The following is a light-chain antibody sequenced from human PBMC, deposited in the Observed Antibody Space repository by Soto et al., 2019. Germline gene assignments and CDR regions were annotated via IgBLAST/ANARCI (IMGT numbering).Light chain of an antibody. CDR2: GAS. CDR3: QQYNNWPL. J-gene: IGKJ4*01. CDR1: QSVSSN. Sequence: EIVMTQSPATLSVSPGERATLSCRASQSVSSNVAWYQQKPGQAPRLLIYGASTRATGIPVRFTGSGSGTEFTLTISRLQSEDFAVYYCQQYNNWPLFGGGTKVDIK. V-gene: IGKV3-15*01.